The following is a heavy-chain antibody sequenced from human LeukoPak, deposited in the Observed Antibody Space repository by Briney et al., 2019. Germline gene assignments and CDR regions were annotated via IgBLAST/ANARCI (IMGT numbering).Heavy chain of an antibody. CDR3: VILRSGVLCLGESSDY. J-gene: IGHJ4*02. Sequence: GGSLRLSCAASGFTFSSDWMNGVRQALGKGLEWVGRIKSKTDGETTDYAAPVKGRITISRADSKNTLFLQMNSLKTEDTAVYNCVILRSGVLCLGESSDYWGRGTLATVSS. D-gene: IGHD3-10*01. CDR2: IKSKTDGETT. V-gene: IGHV3-15*01. CDR1: GFTFSSDW.